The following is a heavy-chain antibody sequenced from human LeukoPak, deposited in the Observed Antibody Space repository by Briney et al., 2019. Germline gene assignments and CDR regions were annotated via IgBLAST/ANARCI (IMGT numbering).Heavy chain of an antibody. CDR3: PTASGYSYGRSVDI. V-gene: IGHV3-20*04. CDR1: GFTFDDYG. J-gene: IGHJ3*02. Sequence: PGGSLRLSCAASGFTFDDYGMRWVRQAPGKGLEWVSGINWNGGSTGYADSVKGRFTISRDNAKNSLYLQMNSLRAEDTALYYCPTASGYSYGRSVDIWGQGTMVTVSS. D-gene: IGHD5-18*01. CDR2: INWNGGST.